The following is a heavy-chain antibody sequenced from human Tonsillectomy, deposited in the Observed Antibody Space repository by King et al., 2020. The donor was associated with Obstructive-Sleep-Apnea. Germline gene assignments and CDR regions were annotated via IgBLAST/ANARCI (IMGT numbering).Heavy chain of an antibody. CDR2: INHIGST. Sequence: VQLQQWGAGLLKPSETLSLTCAVYGGSFSGYYWSWIRQPPGKGLELIGEINHIGSTNYNPSPKSRVTISVDPSKNQFSLNLGSVTAADTAVYYCARGTYYYDSSPYSYYFDYWGQGTLVTVSS. CDR3: ARGTYYYDSSPYSYYFDY. J-gene: IGHJ4*02. CDR1: GGSFSGYY. D-gene: IGHD3-22*01. V-gene: IGHV4-34*01.